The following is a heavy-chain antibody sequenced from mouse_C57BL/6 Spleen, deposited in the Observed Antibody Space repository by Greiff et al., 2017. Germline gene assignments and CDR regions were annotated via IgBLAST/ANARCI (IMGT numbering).Heavy chain of an antibody. J-gene: IGHJ4*01. D-gene: IGHD2-2*01. Sequence: QVQLQQPGAELVRPGSSVKLSCKASGYTFTSYWMHWVKQRPIQGLEWIGNIDPSDSETHYNQKFKDKATLTVDKSSSTAYMQLSSLTSEDSAVYYCARSYGYDGDYYAIDYWGQGTSVTVSS. V-gene: IGHV1-52*01. CDR2: IDPSDSET. CDR3: ARSYGYDGDYYAIDY. CDR1: GYTFTSYW.